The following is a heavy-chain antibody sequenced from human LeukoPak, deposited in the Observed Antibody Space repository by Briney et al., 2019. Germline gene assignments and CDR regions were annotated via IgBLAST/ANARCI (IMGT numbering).Heavy chain of an antibody. CDR1: GGSISSSSYY. CDR2: IYYSGST. D-gene: IGHD4-23*01. V-gene: IGHV4-39*07. J-gene: IGHJ4*02. Sequence: SETLSLTCTVSGGSISSSSYYWGWIRQPPGKGLEWIGSIYYSGSTYYNPSLKSRVTISVDTSKNQFSLKLSSVTAADTAVYYCARGYGGNSGGDYWGQGTLVTVSS. CDR3: ARGYGGNSGGDY.